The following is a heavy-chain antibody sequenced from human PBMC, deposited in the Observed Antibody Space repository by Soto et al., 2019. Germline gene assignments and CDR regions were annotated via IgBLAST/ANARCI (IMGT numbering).Heavy chain of an antibody. Sequence: GGSLRLSCGALGLLFSNLWMHWVRQSPGRGLLWVSGISDHGTTFYADSVKGRSTISRDNAKKTVYLQMNNVRAEDTAMYYCSTVFDYWGQGVLVTVSS. CDR2: ISDHGTT. CDR1: GLLFSNLW. V-gene: IGHV3-74*01. CDR3: STVFDY. J-gene: IGHJ4*02.